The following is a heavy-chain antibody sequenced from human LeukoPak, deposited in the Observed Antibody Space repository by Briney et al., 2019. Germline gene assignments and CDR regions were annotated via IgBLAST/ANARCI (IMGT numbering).Heavy chain of an antibody. J-gene: IGHJ4*02. CDR2: IRSKAYGGTT. Sequence: PGGSLRLSCTASGSTFGDYAMSWVRQAPGKGLEWVGFIRSKAYGGTTEYAASVKGRFTISRDDSKSIAYLQMNSLKTEDTAVYYCTRYLTAAAGTLDNWGRGTLVTVSS. CDR3: TRYLTAAAGTLDN. CDR1: GSTFGDYA. D-gene: IGHD6-13*01. V-gene: IGHV3-49*04.